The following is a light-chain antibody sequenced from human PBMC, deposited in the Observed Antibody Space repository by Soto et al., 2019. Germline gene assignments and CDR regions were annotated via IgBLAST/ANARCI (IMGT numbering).Light chain of an antibody. CDR1: SGHSSYA. J-gene: IGLJ3*02. V-gene: IGLV4-69*01. Sequence: QPVLTQSPSASASLGASVNLTCTLSSGHSSYAIAWHQRQPDKGPRFLMKLNSGGSHTKGDGIPDRFSGSSSGAERFLTISSLQSDDEADYYCQTWATGIVVFGGGTQLTVL. CDR2: LNSGGSH. CDR3: QTWATGIVV.